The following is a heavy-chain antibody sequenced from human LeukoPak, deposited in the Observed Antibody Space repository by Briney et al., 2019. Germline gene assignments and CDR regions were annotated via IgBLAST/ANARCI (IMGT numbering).Heavy chain of an antibody. J-gene: IGHJ4*02. CDR3: ARRMTTTSVYYFDY. Sequence: SETLSLTCAVYGGSFSGYYWSWIRQPPGKGLEWIGEINHSGSTNYNPSLKSRVTMSVDTSKNQFSLKLSSVTAADTAVYYCARRMTTTSVYYFDYWGQGTLVTVSS. V-gene: IGHV4-34*01. CDR1: GGSFSGYY. CDR2: INHSGST. D-gene: IGHD1-14*01.